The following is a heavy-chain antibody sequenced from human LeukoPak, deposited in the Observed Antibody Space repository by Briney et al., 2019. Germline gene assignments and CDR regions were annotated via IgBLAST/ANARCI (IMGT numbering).Heavy chain of an antibody. CDR2: IYTSGST. CDR3: ARSLRDGYNFFYFDY. CDR1: GGSISSYY. J-gene: IGHJ4*02. Sequence: SETLSLTCTVSGGSISSYYWSWIRQPPGKGLEWIGYIYTSGSTNYNPSHKSRVTISVDTSKNQFSLKLSSVTAADTAVYYCARSLRDGYNFFYFDYWGQGTLVTVSS. V-gene: IGHV4-4*09. D-gene: IGHD5-24*01.